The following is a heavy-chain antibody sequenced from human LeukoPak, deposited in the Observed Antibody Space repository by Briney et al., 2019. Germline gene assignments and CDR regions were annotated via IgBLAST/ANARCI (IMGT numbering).Heavy chain of an antibody. Sequence: GGSLRLSCAASGFTFSSYAMTWVRQAPGKGLEWVSTISVSGGSTYYADSVKGRFTISRDSSKNTLSLQMNSLRAEGAAVYYCAKGYSHFDYWGQGTLVTVSS. CDR3: AKGYSHFDY. CDR2: ISVSGGST. J-gene: IGHJ4*02. CDR1: GFTFSSYA. D-gene: IGHD5-12*01. V-gene: IGHV3-23*01.